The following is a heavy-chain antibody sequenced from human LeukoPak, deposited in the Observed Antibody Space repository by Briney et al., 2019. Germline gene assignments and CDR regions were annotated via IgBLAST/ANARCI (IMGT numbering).Heavy chain of an antibody. CDR2: IYYSGST. V-gene: IGHV4-59*08. CDR1: GGSISSYY. J-gene: IGHJ5*02. D-gene: IGHD3-22*01. Sequence: SETLSLTCTVSGGSISSYYWSWIRQPPGKGLEWIGYIYYSGSTNYNPSLKSRVTISVDTSKNQFSLKLSSVTAADTAVYYCARGYFGSGYYWFDPWGQGTLVTVSS. CDR3: ARGYFGSGYYWFDP.